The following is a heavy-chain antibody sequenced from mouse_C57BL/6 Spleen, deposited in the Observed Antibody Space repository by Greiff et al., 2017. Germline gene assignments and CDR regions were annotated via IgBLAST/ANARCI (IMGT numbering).Heavy chain of an antibody. CDR1: GYTFTDYE. V-gene: IGHV1-15*01. CDR3: TRFSTMIRGWFAY. Sequence: QVQLQQSGAELVRPGASVTLSCKASGYTFTDYEMHWVKQTPVHGLEWIGAIDPETGGTAYNQKFKGKAILTADKSSSTAYMELRSLTSEDSAVYYCTRFSTMIRGWFAYWGQGTLVTVSA. J-gene: IGHJ3*01. D-gene: IGHD2-4*01. CDR2: IDPETGGT.